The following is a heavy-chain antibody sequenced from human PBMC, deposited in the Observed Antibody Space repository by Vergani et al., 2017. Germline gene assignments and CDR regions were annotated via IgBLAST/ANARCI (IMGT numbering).Heavy chain of an antibody. J-gene: IGHJ6*02. Sequence: QVQLVQSGAEVKKPGASVKVSCKASGYTFTSYDINWVRQATGQGLEWMGWMNPNSGNTGYAQKFQGRVTMTRNTSISTAYMELSSLSAGDTAVYYCAKANPRNSGYDYLYYYHAMDVWGQGTTVTVSS. CDR1: GYTFTSYD. CDR2: MNPNSGNT. V-gene: IGHV1-8*01. D-gene: IGHD5-12*01. CDR3: AKANPRNSGYDYLYYYHAMDV.